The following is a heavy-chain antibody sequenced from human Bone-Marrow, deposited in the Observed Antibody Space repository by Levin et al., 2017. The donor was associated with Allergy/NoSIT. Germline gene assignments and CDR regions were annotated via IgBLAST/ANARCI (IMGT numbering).Heavy chain of an antibody. CDR2: INAMGSST. D-gene: IGHD2-15*01. V-gene: IGHV3-20*04. J-gene: IGHJ4*02. CDR3: KREQGWSSEVGDH. CDR1: GFTFRLYA. Sequence: SCTTSGFTFRLYAMSWVRQVAGKGLEWVSDINAMGSSTGYADSVRGRFTISRDNAKNSLYLQMNGLRGEDPALYYCKREQGWSSEVGDHWGQGTLVTVSS.